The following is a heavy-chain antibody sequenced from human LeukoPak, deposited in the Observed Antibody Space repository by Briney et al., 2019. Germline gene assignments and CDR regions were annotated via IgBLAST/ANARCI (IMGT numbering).Heavy chain of an antibody. V-gene: IGHV3-74*01. J-gene: IGHJ4*02. CDR2: NKTDGSEA. CDR3: DRDVGPYGGSPGAD. CDR1: GLFSSDHW. D-gene: IGHD1-26*01. Sequence: GGSLRLSCEAPGLFSSDHWVHCGRQAPERGLVRVSHNKTDGSEANYADAVRRRFVVSRDNYRNTLFLLMNSLREDDTAMYFCDRDVGPYGGSPGADWGQGTQVTVSS.